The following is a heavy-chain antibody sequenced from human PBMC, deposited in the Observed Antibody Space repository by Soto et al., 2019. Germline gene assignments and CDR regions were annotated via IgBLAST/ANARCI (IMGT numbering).Heavy chain of an antibody. CDR3: ARQINWRDGGA. J-gene: IGHJ5*02. Sequence: PGGSLRLSCAASGFSLSYHGANWVRQAPGKGLEWISSVNRGASSLYYAESVKGRFTMSRDDAKNSVYLQMNSLRDEDTAVYYCARQINWRDGGAWGQGTLVTVSS. CDR1: GFSLSYHG. D-gene: IGHD3-16*01. CDR2: VNRGASSL. V-gene: IGHV3-48*02.